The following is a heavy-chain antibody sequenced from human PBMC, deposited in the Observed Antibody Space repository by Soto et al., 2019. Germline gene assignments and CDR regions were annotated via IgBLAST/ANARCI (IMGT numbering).Heavy chain of an antibody. CDR2: INPILSMS. J-gene: IGHJ4*02. CDR3: ATSYGSGYRAFDS. Sequence: QVQLVQSGAEVKKPGSSVKVSCKASGDTFSFYTINWVRQAPGPGLEWVGRINPILSMSNYAQKFQGRVTMTADKSTNTAYMELRSLRSEDTAMYFCATSYGSGYRAFDSWGQGALVTVSS. CDR1: GDTFSFYT. V-gene: IGHV1-69*02. D-gene: IGHD3-10*01.